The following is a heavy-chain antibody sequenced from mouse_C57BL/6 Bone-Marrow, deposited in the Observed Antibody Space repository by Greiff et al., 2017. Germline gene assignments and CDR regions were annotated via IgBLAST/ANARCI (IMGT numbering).Heavy chain of an antibody. Sequence: DVMLVESGGGLVQPGGSLKLSCAASGFTFSDYYMYWVRQTPEKRLEWVAYISNGGGSTYYPDTVKGRFTISRDNAKNTLYLQMSRLKSEDTAMYYCARESNTYYYAMDYWGQGTSVTVSS. D-gene: IGHD5-1-1*01. CDR2: ISNGGGST. CDR1: GFTFSDYY. J-gene: IGHJ4*01. CDR3: ARESNTYYYAMDY. V-gene: IGHV5-12*01.